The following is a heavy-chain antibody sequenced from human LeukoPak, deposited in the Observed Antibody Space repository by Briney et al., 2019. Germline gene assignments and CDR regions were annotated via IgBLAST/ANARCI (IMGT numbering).Heavy chain of an antibody. V-gene: IGHV3-53*01. Sequence: PGGSLRLSCAASGFTVSSNYMSWVRQAPGKGLEWVSVIYSGGSTYYADSVKGRFTISRDNSKNTLYLQMNSLRAEDTAVYYCAKSLTNWGRGYWGQGTLVTVSS. CDR2: IYSGGST. CDR3: AKSLTNWGRGY. J-gene: IGHJ4*02. CDR1: GFTVSSNY. D-gene: IGHD7-27*01.